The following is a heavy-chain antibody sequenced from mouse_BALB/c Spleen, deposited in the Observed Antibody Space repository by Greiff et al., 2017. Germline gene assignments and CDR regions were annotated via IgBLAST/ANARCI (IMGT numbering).Heavy chain of an antibody. D-gene: IGHD2-4*01. CDR3: ARSNYYEYEGAIDD. CDR2: INPSAGYT. Sequence: VQLQQSGADLAKPGASVKLSCKASGYTFTSYWMPWVKQRPGQGLEWIGYINPSAGYTEYNQKFKDKATLTADKSSSTAYMQLSSLTSEDSAVYYGARSNYYEYEGAIDDWGQGTSVTVSS. V-gene: IGHV1-7*01. CDR1: GYTFTSYW. J-gene: IGHJ4*01.